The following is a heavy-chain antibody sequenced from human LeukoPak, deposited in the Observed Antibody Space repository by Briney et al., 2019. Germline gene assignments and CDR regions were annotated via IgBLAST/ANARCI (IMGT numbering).Heavy chain of an antibody. Sequence: ASVKVSCKASGYMFNIYGISWVRQAPGQGLEWMGWISAYNGNTNYAQKLQGRVTMTTDTSTSTAYMELRSLRSDDTAVYYCARGPSYCSGGSCYLFRYWGQGTLVTVSS. CDR3: ARGPSYCSGGSCYLFRY. D-gene: IGHD2-15*01. CDR1: GYMFNIYG. CDR2: ISAYNGNT. J-gene: IGHJ4*02. V-gene: IGHV1-18*01.